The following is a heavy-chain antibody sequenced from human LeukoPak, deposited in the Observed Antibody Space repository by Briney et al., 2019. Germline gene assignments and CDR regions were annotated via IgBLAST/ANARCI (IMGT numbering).Heavy chain of an antibody. Sequence: PGGSLRLSCAASGFTFSAYAMSWVRQPPGKGLEWVSAILGGGRTTYYSDSVKGRFTISRDNSKNTLYLQMNTLRAEDTAIYYCAKARGLWLDSYLDYWGQGTLVTVSS. CDR2: ILGGGRTT. D-gene: IGHD6-19*01. J-gene: IGHJ4*02. V-gene: IGHV3-23*01. CDR3: AKARGLWLDSYLDY. CDR1: GFTFSAYA.